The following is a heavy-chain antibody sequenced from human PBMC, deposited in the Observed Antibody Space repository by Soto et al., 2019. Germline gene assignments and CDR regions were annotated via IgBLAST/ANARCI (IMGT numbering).Heavy chain of an antibody. CDR2: IFHRGTT. CDR3: ARTRDELELIFYY. V-gene: IGHV4-30-2*01. J-gene: IGHJ4*02. CDR1: GASVSSAGYS. Sequence: QLQLQESGSGLVKHSQTLSLTCAVSGASVSSAGYSWSWIRQPPGKGLEWIGYIFHRGTTSYNPSLKSRVTISVDRSKNQFSLRLNSVTAADTAVYYCARTRDELELIFYYWGQGTLVTVSS. D-gene: IGHD1-7*01.